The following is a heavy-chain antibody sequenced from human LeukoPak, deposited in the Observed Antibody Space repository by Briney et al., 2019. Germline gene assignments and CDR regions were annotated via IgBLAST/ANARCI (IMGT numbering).Heavy chain of an antibody. CDR2: IYTSGST. V-gene: IGHV4-4*07. CDR3: ARGPYGSSWYQKSNWFDP. J-gene: IGHJ5*02. Sequence: SETLSLTCTVSGGSISSYYWSWIRQPAGKGLEWIGRIYTSGSTNYNPSLKSRVTMSVDTSKNQFSLKLSSVTAADTAVYYCARGPYGSSWYQKSNWFDPWGQGTLVTVSS. CDR1: GGSISSYY. D-gene: IGHD6-13*01.